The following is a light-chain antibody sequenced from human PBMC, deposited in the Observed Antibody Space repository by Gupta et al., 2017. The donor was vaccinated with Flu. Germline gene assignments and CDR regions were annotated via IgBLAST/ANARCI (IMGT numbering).Light chain of an antibody. V-gene: IGKV3-11*01. CDR1: QSVSSY. CDR2: DAS. Sequence: QYPATLSLSPGERATLSCRASQSVSSYLAWYQQKPGQAPRLLIYDASNRATGIPARFSGSGSGTDFTLTISSLEPEDFAVYYCQQRSSFTFGQGTRLEIK. CDR3: QQRSSFT. J-gene: IGKJ5*01.